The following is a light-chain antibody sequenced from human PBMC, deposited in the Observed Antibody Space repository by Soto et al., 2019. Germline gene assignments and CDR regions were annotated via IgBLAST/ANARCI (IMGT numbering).Light chain of an antibody. CDR2: GAS. CDR3: QNYNSAPYT. V-gene: IGKV1-27*01. CDR1: QGIRNS. Sequence: DTQMTQSPSSLSASIGDRVTITCRASQGIRNSVAWYQHKPGKVPNLLNYGASTLQSGVPSRFSGSGSETDFTLTISSLQPEDVATYYCQNYNSAPYTFGPGTKVDIK. J-gene: IGKJ3*01.